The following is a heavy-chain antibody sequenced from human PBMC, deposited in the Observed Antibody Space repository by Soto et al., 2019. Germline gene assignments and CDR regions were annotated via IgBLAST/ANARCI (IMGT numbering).Heavy chain of an antibody. V-gene: IGHV3-23*01. CDR3: AGRYCTNGVCYTNYYYYIDV. J-gene: IGHJ6*03. CDR1: GFAFSTYA. Sequence: GGSLRLSCAASGFAFSTYAMSWVRQAPGKGLEWVSTITTSGGNTYYADSVQGRFTISRDNSKNTLYLQMNSLRAEDTAVYYCAGRYCTNGVCYTNYYYYIDVWGKGTTVTVSS. D-gene: IGHD2-8*01. CDR2: ITTSGGNT.